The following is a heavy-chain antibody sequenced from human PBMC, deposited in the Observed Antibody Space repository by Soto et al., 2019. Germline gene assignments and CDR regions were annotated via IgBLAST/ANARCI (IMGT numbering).Heavy chain of an antibody. D-gene: IGHD6-19*01. CDR1: GGSISSSSYY. CDR3: ARPAVAGSYYYYGMDV. CDR2: IYYSGST. J-gene: IGHJ6*02. V-gene: IGHV4-39*01. Sequence: PSETLSLTCTVSGGSISSSSYYWGWIRQPPGKGMEWIGSIYYSGSTYYNPSLKSRVTISVGTSKNQFSLKLSSVTAADTAVYYCARPAVAGSYYYYGMDVWGQGTTVTVSS.